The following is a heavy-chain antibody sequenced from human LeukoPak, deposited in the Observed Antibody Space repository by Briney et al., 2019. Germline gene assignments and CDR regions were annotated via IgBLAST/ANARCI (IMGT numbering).Heavy chain of an antibody. Sequence: GGSPRLSCAASGFTFSSYSMNWVRQAPGKGLEWVSSISSSSSYIYYADSVKGRFTISRDNAKNSLYLQMNSLRAEDTAVYYCARAGVVPAATPPYYYYYMDVWGKGTTVTVSS. CDR1: GFTFSSYS. D-gene: IGHD2-2*01. J-gene: IGHJ6*03. CDR2: ISSSSSYI. CDR3: ARAGVVPAATPPYYYYYMDV. V-gene: IGHV3-21*01.